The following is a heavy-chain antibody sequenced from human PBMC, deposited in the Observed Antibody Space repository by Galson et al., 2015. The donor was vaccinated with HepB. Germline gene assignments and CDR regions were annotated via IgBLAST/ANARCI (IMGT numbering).Heavy chain of an antibody. Sequence: SLRLSCAASGFTVSSNYMSWVRQAPGKELEWVSVIYSGGSAYYADSVKGRFTISRDNSKNTLYLQMNSLRAEDTAVYYCARDPLVPAAKYYYYYGMDVWGQGTTVTVSS. J-gene: IGHJ6*02. CDR1: GFTVSSNY. D-gene: IGHD2-2*01. V-gene: IGHV3-53*01. CDR3: ARDPLVPAAKYYYYYGMDV. CDR2: IYSGGSA.